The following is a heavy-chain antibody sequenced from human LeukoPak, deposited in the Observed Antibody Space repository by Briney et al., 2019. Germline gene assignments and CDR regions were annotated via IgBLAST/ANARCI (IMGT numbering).Heavy chain of an antibody. J-gene: IGHJ4*02. CDR1: RFSFSNYW. CDR3: ARDIVSGSGSLDY. D-gene: IGHD3-10*01. Sequence: PGGSLRLSCAASRFSFSNYWMHWVRQAPGKGLVWVSRVNSDGSNPSYTDSVKGRFTISRDNAENLLYLQMNTLGAEETAVYYCARDIVSGSGSLDYWGQGNLVTVSS. CDR2: VNSDGSNP. V-gene: IGHV3-74*01.